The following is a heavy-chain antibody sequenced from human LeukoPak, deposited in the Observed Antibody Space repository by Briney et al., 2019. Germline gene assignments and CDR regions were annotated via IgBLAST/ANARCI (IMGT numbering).Heavy chain of an antibody. J-gene: IGHJ4*02. D-gene: IGHD2-2*01. V-gene: IGHV3-48*04. Sequence: GGSLRLSCAASGFTFSNYNINWVRQAPGKGLEWISFISSSSTTIYYADSVKGRFTISRDNAKNSLYLQMNSLRAEDTAVYYCARAPIVVVDYWGQGTLVTVSS. CDR1: GFTFSNYN. CDR3: ARAPIVVVDY. CDR2: ISSSSTTI.